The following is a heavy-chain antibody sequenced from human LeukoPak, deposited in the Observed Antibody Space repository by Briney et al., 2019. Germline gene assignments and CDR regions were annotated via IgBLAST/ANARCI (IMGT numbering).Heavy chain of an antibody. V-gene: IGHV1-46*01. CDR1: VYTFTRYY. CDR2: INPSGGST. CDR3: AKGYCSGGTCYSYDY. J-gene: IGHJ4*02. Sequence: ASVKVSFKGSVYTFTRYYMHWVRQAPGQGLEWMGIINPSGGSTSYAQKFQGRVTMTRDTSTSTFYMEPNSLRSEDTAVYYCAKGYCSGGTCYSYDYWGQGTLVTVSS. D-gene: IGHD2-15*01.